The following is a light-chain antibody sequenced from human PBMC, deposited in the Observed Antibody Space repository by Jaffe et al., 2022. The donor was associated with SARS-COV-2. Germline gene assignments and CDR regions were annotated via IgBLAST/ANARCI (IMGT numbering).Light chain of an antibody. CDR1: SLRKYY. V-gene: IGLV3-19*01. CDR3: NSRDTSGDLWV. Sequence: SSELTQDPAVSVALGQTVRITCQGDSLRKYYASWYQQKPGQAPVLVIYAKNDRPSGIPDRFSGSNSGNTASLTITGAQAEDEADYYCNSRDTSGDLWVFGGGTRLTVL. J-gene: IGLJ3*02. CDR2: AKN.